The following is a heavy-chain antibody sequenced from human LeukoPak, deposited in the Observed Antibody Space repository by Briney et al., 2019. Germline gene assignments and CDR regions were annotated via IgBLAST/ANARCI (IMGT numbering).Heavy chain of an antibody. CDR2: ISYDGSNK. D-gene: IGHD5-12*01. J-gene: IGHJ6*02. V-gene: IGHV3-30*03. CDR3: ARDSLIAYSGYGPVFTFRYYGMDV. CDR1: GFTFSSYG. Sequence: GRSLRLSCAASGFTFSSYGMHWVRQAPGKGLEWVAVISYDGSNKYYADSVKGRFTISRDNSKNTLYLQMNSLRAEDTAVYYCARDSLIAYSGYGPVFTFRYYGMDVWGQGTTVTVSS.